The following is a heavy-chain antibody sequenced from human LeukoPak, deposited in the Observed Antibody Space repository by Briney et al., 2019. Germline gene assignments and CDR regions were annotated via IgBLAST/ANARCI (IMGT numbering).Heavy chain of an antibody. Sequence: ASVKVSCKASGYTFTSYYMHWVRQAPGQGLEWMGGIIPIFGTANYAQKFQGRVTITTDESTSTAYMELSSLRSEDTAVYYCASNSGEFLSAFDIWGQGTMVTVSS. J-gene: IGHJ3*02. CDR3: ASNSGEFLSAFDI. CDR1: GYTFTSYY. D-gene: IGHD1-26*01. CDR2: IIPIFGTA. V-gene: IGHV1-69*05.